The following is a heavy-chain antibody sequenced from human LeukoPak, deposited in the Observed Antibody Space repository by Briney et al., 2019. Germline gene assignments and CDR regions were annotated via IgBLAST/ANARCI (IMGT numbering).Heavy chain of an antibody. CDR3: ARDKYSSSWYNYYYYMDV. CDR2: ISSSSSTM. CDR1: GFTFSSYS. V-gene: IGHV3-48*01. D-gene: IGHD6-13*01. J-gene: IGHJ6*03. Sequence: GGSLRLSCAASGFTFSSYSMNWVRRAPGEGLEWVSYISSSSSTMYYADSVKGRYSISRDNAKNSLYLQMNSLRAEDTAVYYCARDKYSSSWYNYYYYMDVWGKGTTVTVSS.